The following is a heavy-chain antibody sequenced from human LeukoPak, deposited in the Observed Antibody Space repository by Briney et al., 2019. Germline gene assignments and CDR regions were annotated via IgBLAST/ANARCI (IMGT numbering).Heavy chain of an antibody. D-gene: IGHD6-6*01. CDR3: AKGGSIAALPYYFDY. CDR1: GFTFSDYY. Sequence: GGSLRLSCAASGFTFSDYYMSWIRQAPGKGLEWVSYISSSGSTIYYADSVKGRFTISRDNSKNTLYLEMNSLRAEDTAVYYCAKGGSIAALPYYFDYWGQGTLVTVSS. CDR2: ISSSGSTI. V-gene: IGHV3-11*01. J-gene: IGHJ4*02.